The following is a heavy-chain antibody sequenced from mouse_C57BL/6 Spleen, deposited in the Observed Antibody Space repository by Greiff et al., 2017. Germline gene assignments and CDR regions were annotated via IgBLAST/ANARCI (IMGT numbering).Heavy chain of an antibody. CDR3: ALPLYYGSSY. CDR2: IDPSDSYT. Sequence: QVQLQQSGAELVMPGASVKLSCKASGYTFTSYWMHWVKQRPGQGLEWIGEIDPSDSYTNYNQKFKGKSTLTVDKSSSTAYMQLSSLTSEDSAVYYCALPLYYGSSYWGQGTTLTVSS. J-gene: IGHJ2*01. V-gene: IGHV1-69*01. D-gene: IGHD1-1*01. CDR1: GYTFTSYW.